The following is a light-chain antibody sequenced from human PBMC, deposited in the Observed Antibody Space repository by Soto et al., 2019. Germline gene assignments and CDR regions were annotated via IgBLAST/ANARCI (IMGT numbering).Light chain of an antibody. CDR1: QGVSTY. J-gene: IGKJ2*01. CDR2: DAS. Sequence: PGERATLSCRASQGVSTYLAWYQQKPGQPPRLLIYDASTRATGIPARFSGSGSGTEFTLTISSLQSEDFAVYYCQQYNNWPPFMYTFGPGTKVDIK. CDR3: QQYNNWPPFMYT. V-gene: IGKV3-15*01.